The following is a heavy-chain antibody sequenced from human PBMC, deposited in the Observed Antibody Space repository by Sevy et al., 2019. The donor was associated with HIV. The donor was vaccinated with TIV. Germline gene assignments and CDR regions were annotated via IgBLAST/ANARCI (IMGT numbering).Heavy chain of an antibody. CDR2: IWYDGSNK. Sequence: GGSLRLSCAASGFTFSSYGMHWVRQAPGKGLEWVAVIWYDGSNKYYADSVKGRFTISRDNSKNTLYLQMNSLRAEDTAVYYCARQHYDYVWGSYRYPHYWGQGTLVTVSS. CDR3: ARQHYDYVWGSYRYPHY. CDR1: GFTFSSYG. J-gene: IGHJ4*02. V-gene: IGHV3-33*01. D-gene: IGHD3-16*02.